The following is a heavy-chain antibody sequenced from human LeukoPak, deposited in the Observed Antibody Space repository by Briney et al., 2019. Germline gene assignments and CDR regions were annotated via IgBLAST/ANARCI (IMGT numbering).Heavy chain of an antibody. J-gene: IGHJ3*02. V-gene: IGHV4-59*07. D-gene: IGHD4-11*01. CDR2: IYYRGSN. CDR3: ARVFRVTTVTTGLAFDI. Sequence: SDTLSLTCTVSGGSLCGYYWSWMREPPEGGGVCVGYIYYRGSNNYNPSLKTRVTISVDTSKNQFSLKLSSVTAADTAVYYSARVFRVTTVTTGLAFDIWGQGTMVTVSS. CDR1: GGSLCGYY.